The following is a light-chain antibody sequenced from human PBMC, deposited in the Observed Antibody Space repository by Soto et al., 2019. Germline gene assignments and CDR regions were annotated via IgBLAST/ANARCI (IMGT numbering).Light chain of an antibody. CDR2: SAS. J-gene: IGKJ4*01. CDR1: QSVNSN. Sequence: EILMTHSPFTLSVSAGERATLSCTASQSVNSNVAWYQQKPGHTPRLLIYSASIGATGTPARFSCSGSVTDFTPIISILEPEDVAVYCCQQRSNCPLTFGGGTKVDIK. V-gene: IGKV3D-15*03. CDR3: QQRSNCPLT.